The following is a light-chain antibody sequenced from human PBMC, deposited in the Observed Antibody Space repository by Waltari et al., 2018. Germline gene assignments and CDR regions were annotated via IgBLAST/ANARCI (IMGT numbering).Light chain of an antibody. CDR1: QSVNTY. Sequence: EIVLTQSPATLSLSPGERATLSCRASQSVNTYLAWYQQKSGQAPRLLIYDASNRATGIPARFSSSGSGTDFTLTISSLEPEDFAIYYCQQRSQWPPVTFGPGTKVNIK. CDR2: DAS. J-gene: IGKJ3*01. V-gene: IGKV3-11*01. CDR3: QQRSQWPPVT.